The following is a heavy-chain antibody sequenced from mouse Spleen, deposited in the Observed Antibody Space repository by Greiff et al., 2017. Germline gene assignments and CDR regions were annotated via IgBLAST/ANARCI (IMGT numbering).Heavy chain of an antibody. CDR2: INPYNGGT. J-gene: IGHJ2*01. CDR1: GYTFTDYY. D-gene: IGHD2-1*01. CDR3: ARRGYGNSYYFDY. Sequence: EVQLQQSGPVLVKPGASVKMSCKASGYTFTDYYMNWVKQSHGKSLEWIGVINPYNGGTSYNQKFKGKATLTVDKSSSTAYMELNSLTSEDSAVYYCARRGYGNSYYFDYWGQGTTLTVSS. V-gene: IGHV1-19*01.